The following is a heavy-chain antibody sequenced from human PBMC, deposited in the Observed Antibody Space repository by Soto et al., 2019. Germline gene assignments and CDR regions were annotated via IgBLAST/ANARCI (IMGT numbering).Heavy chain of an antibody. CDR2: INAGYGNT. CDR1: GYTFSSYA. Sequence: QVHLVQSGAEVRKPGASVKVSCKASGYTFSSYAMHWVRQAPGQRLEWMGWINAGYGNTKSSQKFQDRVTISRDTSASTAYMELISLRSEDTAMYYCARDTGDGTFDFWGQGTLVTVSS. V-gene: IGHV1-3*01. CDR3: ARDTGDGTFDF. D-gene: IGHD2-8*02. J-gene: IGHJ4*02.